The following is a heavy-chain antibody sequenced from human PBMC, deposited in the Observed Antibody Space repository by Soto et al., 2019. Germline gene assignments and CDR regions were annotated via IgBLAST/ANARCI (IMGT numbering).Heavy chain of an antibody. J-gene: IGHJ5*02. Sequence: ESGPTRVKPTHPLTLTCLFSGFSLRTSGVGVGWIRQPPGKALEWLGFIYWNDDRRYSPSLKSRLTITKDTSKNQVVLTMTNMDPVDTATYYCAKSGSSGWYGWFDPWGQGTLVTVSS. CDR1: GFSLRTSGVG. V-gene: IGHV2-5*01. D-gene: IGHD6-19*01. CDR3: AKSGSSGWYGWFDP. CDR2: IYWNDDR.